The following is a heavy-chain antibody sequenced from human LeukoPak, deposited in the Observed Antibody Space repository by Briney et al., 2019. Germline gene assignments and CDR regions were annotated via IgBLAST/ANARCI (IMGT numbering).Heavy chain of an antibody. CDR3: AELGITMIGGV. V-gene: IGHV3-66*01. D-gene: IGHD3-10*02. CDR1: GFTASSNY. J-gene: IGHJ6*04. CDR2: IYSGGST. Sequence: GGSLRLSCAASGFTASSNYMSWVRQAPGKGLEWVSVIYSGGSTYYADSVKGRFTISRDNSKNSLYLQMNSLRAEDTAVYYCAELGITMIGGVWGKGTTVTISS.